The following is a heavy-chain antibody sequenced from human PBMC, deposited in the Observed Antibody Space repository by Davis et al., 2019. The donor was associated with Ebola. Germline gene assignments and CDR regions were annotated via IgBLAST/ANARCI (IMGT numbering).Heavy chain of an antibody. CDR3: AEIYWVRYGMDV. J-gene: IGHJ6*02. V-gene: IGHV3-30*04. D-gene: IGHD2-8*02. CDR2: ISHDGSNK. CDR1: GFTFSGYA. Sequence: GGSLRLSCVASGFTFSGYAMHWVRQAPGKGLEWVAVISHDGSNKYYAASVKGRFTISRDNSQNTLSLQMNSLRAEDTAVYYCAEIYWVRYGMDVWGQGTTVTVSS.